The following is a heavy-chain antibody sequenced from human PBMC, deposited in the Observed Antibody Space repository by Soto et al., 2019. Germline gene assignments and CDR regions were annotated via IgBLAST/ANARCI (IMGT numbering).Heavy chain of an antibody. V-gene: IGHV3-23*01. J-gene: IGHJ4*02. CDR2: IGGSGGLT. D-gene: IGHD6-13*01. CDR3: AKGQSSSSWFLFDY. Sequence: AGGSLRLSCAVSGFTVSSYAMSWVRQAPGKGLEWVSAIGGSGGLTYYADSVKGRFTISRDNSRNTLYLQLNSLSAEDTAVFYCAKGQSSSSWFLFDYWGQGTLVTVSS. CDR1: GFTVSSYA.